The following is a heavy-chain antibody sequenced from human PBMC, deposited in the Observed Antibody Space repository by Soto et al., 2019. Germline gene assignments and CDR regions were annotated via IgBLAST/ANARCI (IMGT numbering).Heavy chain of an antibody. V-gene: IGHV4-4*07. CDR2: VYTDGTA. D-gene: IGHD4-17*01. J-gene: IGHJ6*02. CDR1: GNYMFNYY. CDR3: AKAGFVDGDNMLHVMDV. Sequence: QVHLQESGPGLVKTSGTLSLICTVSGNYMFNYYWSWIRQPAGKGLEWIGRVYTDGTAIYNPSLKSRVTMSMHRSKNQYSLTVNTVTAADPSVYSCAKAGFVDGDNMLHVMDVWGQVTTVIVS.